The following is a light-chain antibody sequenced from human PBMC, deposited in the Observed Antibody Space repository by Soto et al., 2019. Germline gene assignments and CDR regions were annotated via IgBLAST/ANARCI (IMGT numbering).Light chain of an antibody. CDR1: SSDVGSYKL. CDR3: CSYAGSSTVV. CDR2: EAS. J-gene: IGLJ2*01. Sequence: QSALTQPASVSGSPGQSITISCTGSSSDVGSYKLVSWYQQHPGKAPKLMIYEASKRPSGVSNRFSGSKSGNTASLTISGLQAEDEADYYCCSYAGSSTVVFGGGTQLTVL. V-gene: IGLV2-23*01.